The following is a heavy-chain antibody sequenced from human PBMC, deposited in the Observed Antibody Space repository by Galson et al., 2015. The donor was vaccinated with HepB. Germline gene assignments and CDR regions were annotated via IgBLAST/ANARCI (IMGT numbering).Heavy chain of an antibody. J-gene: IGHJ4*02. Sequence: SLRLSCAVSGFTFRTYEMNWVRQAPGKGLEWVPYISSSGSTIYYADSVKGRFTISRDNAKNSLYLQMNSLRAEDTAVYYCASYRRRELAIDYWGQGTLVTVSS. CDR2: ISSSGSTI. V-gene: IGHV3-48*03. D-gene: IGHD1-26*01. CDR1: GFTFRTYE. CDR3: ASYRRRELAIDY.